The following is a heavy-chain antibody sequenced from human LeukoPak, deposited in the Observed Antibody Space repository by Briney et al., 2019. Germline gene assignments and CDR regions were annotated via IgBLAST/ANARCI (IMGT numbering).Heavy chain of an antibody. J-gene: IGHJ5*02. Sequence: PGGSLRLSCAASGFTVSSNYMSWVRQAPGKGLEWVSVIYSGGSTYYADSVKGRFTISRDNSKNTLYLQMNSLRAEDTAVYYCARETTPYSSSWYNGNWFDPWGQGTLVTVSS. CDR1: GFTVSSNY. D-gene: IGHD6-13*01. CDR3: ARETTPYSSSWYNGNWFDP. CDR2: IYSGGST. V-gene: IGHV3-53*01.